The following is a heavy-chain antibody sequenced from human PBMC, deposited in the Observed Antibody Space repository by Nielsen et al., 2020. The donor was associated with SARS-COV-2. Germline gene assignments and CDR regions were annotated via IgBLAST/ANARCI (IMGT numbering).Heavy chain of an antibody. Sequence: SETLSLTCTVSGGSISSGGYYWSWIRQHPGKGLEWIGYIYYSGSTYYNPSLKSRVTISVDTSKNQFSLKLSSVTAADTAVYYCARGRYSSSWYGERNWFDPWGQGTLVTVSS. D-gene: IGHD6-13*01. CDR1: GGSISSGGYY. V-gene: IGHV4-31*03. CDR2: IYYSGST. J-gene: IGHJ5*02. CDR3: ARGRYSSSWYGERNWFDP.